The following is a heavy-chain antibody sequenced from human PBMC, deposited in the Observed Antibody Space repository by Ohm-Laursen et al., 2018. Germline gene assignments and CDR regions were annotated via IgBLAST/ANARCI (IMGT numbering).Heavy chain of an antibody. V-gene: IGHV1-8*01. Sequence: GASVKVSCKASGYTFTSYDINWVRQATGQGLEWMGWMNPNSGNTGYAQKFQGRVTMTRNTSISTAYMELSSLRSEDTAVYYCARRKRRHYYYGMDVWGQGTTVTVSS. J-gene: IGHJ6*02. CDR1: GYTFTSYD. CDR3: ARRKRRHYYYGMDV. CDR2: MNPNSGNT.